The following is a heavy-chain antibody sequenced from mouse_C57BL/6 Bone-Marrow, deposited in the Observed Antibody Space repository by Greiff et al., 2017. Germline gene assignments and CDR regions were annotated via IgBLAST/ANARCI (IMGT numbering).Heavy chain of an antibody. CDR1: GYTFTSYW. CDR2: IDPTDSYT. D-gene: IGHD1-1*01. J-gene: IGHJ2*01. V-gene: IGHV1-59*01. Sequence: QVQLQQPGAELVRPGTSVKLSCKASGYTFTSYWMHWVKQRPGQGLEWIGVIDPTDSYTNYNQKCKGKATLTVDTSSSTAYKQLSSLTSEDSAVYYGARDIDYGSSFDYWGQGTTLTVSS. CDR3: ARDIDYGSSFDY.